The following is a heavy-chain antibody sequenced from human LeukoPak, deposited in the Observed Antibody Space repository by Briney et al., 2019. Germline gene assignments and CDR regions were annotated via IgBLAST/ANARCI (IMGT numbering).Heavy chain of an antibody. D-gene: IGHD6-13*01. CDR2: TNHSGST. J-gene: IGHJ5*02. Sequence: SETLSLTCTVSGGSISSSSYYWSLIRQPPGKGLEWIGETNHSGSTKYNPSLKSRVTISIDTSKNQFSLKLNSVTAADTALYYCARGSRVAVSGSRPFDPWGQGTLVTVSS. V-gene: IGHV4-39*07. CDR3: ARGSRVAVSGSRPFDP. CDR1: GGSISSSSYY.